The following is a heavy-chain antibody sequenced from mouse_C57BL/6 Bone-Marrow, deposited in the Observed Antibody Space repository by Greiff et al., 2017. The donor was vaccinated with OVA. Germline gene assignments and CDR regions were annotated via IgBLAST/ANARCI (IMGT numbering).Heavy chain of an antibody. J-gene: IGHJ4*01. CDR3: ARVSKRAMDY. V-gene: IGHV5-4*01. D-gene: IGHD2-5*01. Sequence: EVQVVASGGGLVKPGGSLKLSCAASGFTFSSYAMSWVRPTPEKRLEWVATISDGGSYTYYPDNVKGRFTISRDNAKNNLYLQMSHLKSEDTAMYYCARVSKRAMDYWGQGTSVTVSS. CDR2: ISDGGSYT. CDR1: GFTFSSYA.